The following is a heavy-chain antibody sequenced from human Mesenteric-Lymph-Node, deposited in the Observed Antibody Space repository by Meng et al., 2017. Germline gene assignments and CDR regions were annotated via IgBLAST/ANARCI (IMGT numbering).Heavy chain of an antibody. V-gene: IGHV3-49*04. CDR2: IRSKAYGATT. J-gene: IGHJ4*02. CDR1: GFTFSSYS. Sequence: GSLRLSCAASGFTFSSYSMNWVRQAPGKGLEWVGFIRSKAYGATTEYAASVKGRFTISRDDSKSIAYLQMNSLKTEDTAVYYCTRVGPDAYWGQGTLVTVSS. CDR3: TRVGPDAY.